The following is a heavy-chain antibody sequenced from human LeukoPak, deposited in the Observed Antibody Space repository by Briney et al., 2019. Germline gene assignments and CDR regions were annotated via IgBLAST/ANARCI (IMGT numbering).Heavy chain of an antibody. CDR1: GYTLTELS. D-gene: IGHD4-17*01. V-gene: IGHV1-24*01. J-gene: IGHJ6*04. CDR3: ATDRGLRGSYGMDV. CDR2: FDPEDGET. Sequence: ASVTVSCKVSGYTLTELSMHWVRQAPGKGLEWMGGFDPEDGETIYAQKFQGRVTMTEDTSTDTAYMELSSLRSEDTAVYYCATDRGLRGSYGMDVWGKGTTVTVSS.